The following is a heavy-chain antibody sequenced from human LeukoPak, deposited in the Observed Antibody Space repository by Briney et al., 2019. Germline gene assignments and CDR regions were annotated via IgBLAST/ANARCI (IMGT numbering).Heavy chain of an antibody. J-gene: IGHJ4*02. Sequence: SETLSLTCTVSGGSISSYYWSWIRQPPGKGLEWIGSIYYSGSTYYNPSLKSRVTISVDTSKNQFSLKLSSVTAADTAVYYCARLTYYYDSSGPYTVDYWGQGTLVTVSS. CDR2: IYYSGST. V-gene: IGHV4-39*01. CDR3: ARLTYYYDSSGPYTVDY. CDR1: GGSISSYY. D-gene: IGHD3-22*01.